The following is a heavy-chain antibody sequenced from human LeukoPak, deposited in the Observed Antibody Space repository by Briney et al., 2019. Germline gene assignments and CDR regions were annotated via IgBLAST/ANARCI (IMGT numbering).Heavy chain of an antibody. CDR1: GGSISSGDYY. D-gene: IGHD3-10*01. Sequence: SSETLSLTCTVSGGSISSGDYYWSWIRQPPGKGLEWIGYIYYSGSTYYNPSLKSRVTISVDTSKNQFSLKLSSVTAADTAVYYCARHGTWFGDLPDAFDIWGQGTMVTVSS. CDR2: IYYSGST. J-gene: IGHJ3*02. CDR3: ARHGTWFGDLPDAFDI. V-gene: IGHV4-30-4*08.